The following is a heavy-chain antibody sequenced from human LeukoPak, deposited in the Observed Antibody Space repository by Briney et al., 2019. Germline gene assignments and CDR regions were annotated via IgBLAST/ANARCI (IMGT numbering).Heavy chain of an antibody. CDR3: AKDQGGQWLVDAFDI. V-gene: IGHV3-53*01. D-gene: IGHD6-19*01. Sequence: GGSLRLSCAASGFTVSSNYMSWVRQAPGKGLEWVSVIYPGGNTYYADSVKGRFTISRDNSKNTLYLQMNSLRAEDTAVYYCAKDQGGQWLVDAFDIWGQGTMVTVSS. CDR2: IYPGGNT. CDR1: GFTVSSNY. J-gene: IGHJ3*02.